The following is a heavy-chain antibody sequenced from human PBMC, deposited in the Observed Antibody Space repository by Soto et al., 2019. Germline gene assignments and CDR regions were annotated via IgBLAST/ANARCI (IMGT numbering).Heavy chain of an antibody. J-gene: IGHJ6*02. CDR1: GGSINNFY. V-gene: IGHV4-59*01. Sequence: QVQLQESGPGLVKPSETVSLTCAVSGGSINNFYWSWIRHPPGKGLEWLGYIYSSGDTNYSPSLKSRVTISVDRSKNQFSLKLSSVTAADTAVYYCARDYPYFTLTTTGGMDVWGQGTTVTVSS. D-gene: IGHD4-17*01. CDR3: ARDYPYFTLTTTGGMDV. CDR2: IYSSGDT.